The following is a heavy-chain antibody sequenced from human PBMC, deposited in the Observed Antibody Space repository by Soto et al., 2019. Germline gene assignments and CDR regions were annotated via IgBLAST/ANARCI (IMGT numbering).Heavy chain of an antibody. D-gene: IGHD4-4*01. CDR3: AKDKVYSNYEHYFDY. Sequence: EVQLVESGGGLVQPGRSLRLSCAASGFTFENYAMHWVRQAPGKGLEWVSGISWHSGNLGYADSVRGRFTISRDNAKNSLYLQMNSLRPEDTGLCYCAKDKVYSNYEHYFDYWGQGTLVTVSS. J-gene: IGHJ4*02. V-gene: IGHV3-9*01. CDR2: ISWHSGNL. CDR1: GFTFENYA.